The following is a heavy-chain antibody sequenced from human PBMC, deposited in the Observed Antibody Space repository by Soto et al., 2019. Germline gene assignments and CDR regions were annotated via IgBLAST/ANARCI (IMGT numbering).Heavy chain of an antibody. Sequence: QVQLVESGGGLVKPGRSLRLSCAASGFTFSAYYMTWIRQAPGKGLEWVSYTTSGGSTVHYADSVKGRFTISRDNAKNSLYLQMNSLRVEDTAVYYCARVYSGSFLEWGQGALVTVSS. CDR3: ARVYSGSFLE. CDR1: GFTFSAYY. D-gene: IGHD1-26*01. V-gene: IGHV3-11*01. CDR2: TTSGGSTV. J-gene: IGHJ4*02.